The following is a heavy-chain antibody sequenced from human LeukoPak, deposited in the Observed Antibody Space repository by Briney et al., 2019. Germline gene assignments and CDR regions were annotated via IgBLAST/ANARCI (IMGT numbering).Heavy chain of an antibody. CDR3: ATDQRYALDY. Sequence: GGSLRLSCATSGFSFTDYPMNWVRQAPGKGLEWISNIRTTAEGAKYAYYADSVKGRVTISRDDGKNTLYLHMNSLRDDDTAVYYCATDQRYALDYWGQGILVTVSS. CDR1: GFSFTDYP. CDR2: IRTTAEGAKYA. V-gene: IGHV3-48*02. J-gene: IGHJ4*02. D-gene: IGHD3-9*01.